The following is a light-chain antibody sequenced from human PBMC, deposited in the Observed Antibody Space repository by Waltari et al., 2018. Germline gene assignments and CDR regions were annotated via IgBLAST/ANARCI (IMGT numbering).Light chain of an antibody. J-gene: IGKJ1*01. V-gene: IGKV3-20*01. CDR1: QSVRNNF. CDR2: GAS. CDR3: QQSGDSRRT. Sequence: EFVLTQSPGTLSLSPGERATLSCRASQSVRNNFLVWYQQRPGKAPMLLIHGASRRAAGIPDRFSGSGSGTDFTLTISRLEPEDFAVYYCQQSGDSRRTFGQGTKVEIK.